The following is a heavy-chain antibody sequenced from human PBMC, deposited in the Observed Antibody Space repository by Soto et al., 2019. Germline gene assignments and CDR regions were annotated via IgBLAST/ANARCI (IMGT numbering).Heavy chain of an antibody. D-gene: IGHD1-26*01. J-gene: IGHJ4*02. V-gene: IGHV4-59*01. Sequence: NPSETLSLTCTVSGGSISSYYWSWIRQPPGKGLEWIGYIYYSGSTNYNPSLKSRVTISVDTSKNQFSLKLSSVTAADTAVYYCASLSGSYYFNYWGQGTLVTVSS. CDR3: ASLSGSYYFNY. CDR1: GGSISSYY. CDR2: IYYSGST.